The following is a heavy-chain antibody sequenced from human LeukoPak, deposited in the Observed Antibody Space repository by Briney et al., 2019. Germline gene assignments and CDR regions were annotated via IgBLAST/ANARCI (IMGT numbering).Heavy chain of an antibody. V-gene: IGHV3-23*01. J-gene: IGHJ2*01. Sequence: SGGSLRLSCAASGFTFSSYAMSWVRQAPGKGLEWVSAISGSGGSTYYADSVKGRFTISRDNARSSLYLQMNSLRDEDTAVYYCARGLDGNSIWYFDLWGRGTLVSVSS. CDR3: ARGLDGNSIWYFDL. D-gene: IGHD4-23*01. CDR1: GFTFSSYA. CDR2: ISGSGGST.